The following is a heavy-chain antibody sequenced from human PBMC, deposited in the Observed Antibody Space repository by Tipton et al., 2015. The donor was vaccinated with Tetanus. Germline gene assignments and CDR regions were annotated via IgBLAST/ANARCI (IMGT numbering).Heavy chain of an antibody. V-gene: IGHV3-23*01. D-gene: IGHD2/OR15-2a*01. CDR3: AKSHAFSLYRGAFEI. CDR2: ISGSGDST. Sequence: SLRLSCAASGFTFSSYGMSWVRQAPAKGLEWVSGISGSGDSTYYADSVKGRFTISRDNSKLYLQMNSLRAEDRAVYYCAKSHAFSLYRGAFEIWGQGTMVAVSS. CDR1: GFTFSSYG. J-gene: IGHJ3*02.